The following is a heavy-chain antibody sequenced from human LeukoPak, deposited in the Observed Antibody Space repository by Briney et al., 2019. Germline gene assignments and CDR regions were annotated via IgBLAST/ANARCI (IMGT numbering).Heavy chain of an antibody. CDR2: IIQDGSGK. V-gene: IGHV3-7*01. D-gene: IGHD2-15*01. J-gene: IGHJ5*02. Sequence: GGSLRLSCAASGFTFSQYCMTWVRQAPGKGLEWVAEIIQDGSGKYHGDSVKGRFTISRDNAKNSLYLQMNSLRAEDTAVYYCARPPLYCSGGSCYSYNWFDPWGQGTLVTVSS. CDR1: GFTFSQYC. CDR3: ARPPLYCSGGSCYSYNWFDP.